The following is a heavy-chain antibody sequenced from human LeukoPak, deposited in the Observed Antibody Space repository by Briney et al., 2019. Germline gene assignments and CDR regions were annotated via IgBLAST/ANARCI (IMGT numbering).Heavy chain of an antibody. D-gene: IGHD5-18*01. Sequence: SPTLSLTCAVSGASISSSTWWSWVRQPPGRGLEWIGEIYHSGSTTYNPSLKSRLTISVDKSKNQLSLKLSSVTAADTAVYYCASVHTAMVTFDYWGQGTLVTVAS. V-gene: IGHV4-4*02. J-gene: IGHJ4*02. CDR1: GASISSSTW. CDR2: IYHSGST. CDR3: ASVHTAMVTFDY.